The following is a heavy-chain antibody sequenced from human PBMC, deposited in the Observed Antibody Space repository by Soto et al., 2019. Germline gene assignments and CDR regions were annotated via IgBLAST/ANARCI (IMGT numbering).Heavy chain of an antibody. CDR3: AKDVGGYCSGGSCYSLDY. V-gene: IGHV3-23*01. J-gene: IGHJ4*02. CDR2: ISGSGDST. CDR1: GFTFSSYA. Sequence: VQLLESGGGLVQSGGSLRLSCAASGFTFSSYAMTWVRQAPGKGLEWVSSISGSGDSTYYADSVKGRFTISRDNSKNTLYLQMNSLRAEDTAVYYCAKDVGGYCSGGSCYSLDYWGQGTLVTVSS. D-gene: IGHD2-15*01.